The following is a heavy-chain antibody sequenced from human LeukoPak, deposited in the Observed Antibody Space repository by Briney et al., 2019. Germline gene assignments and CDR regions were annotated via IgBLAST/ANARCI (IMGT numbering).Heavy chain of an antibody. D-gene: IGHD3-10*01. CDR3: ARDLPYYGSLDV. Sequence: GGSLRLSCAASGFTFSSYSMNWVRQAPGKGLEWVSSISSSSSYIYYADSVKGRFTISRDNAKNSLYLRMNSLRAEDTAVYYCARDLPYYGSLDVWGQGTTVTVSS. J-gene: IGHJ6*02. CDR1: GFTFSSYS. CDR2: ISSSSSYI. V-gene: IGHV3-21*01.